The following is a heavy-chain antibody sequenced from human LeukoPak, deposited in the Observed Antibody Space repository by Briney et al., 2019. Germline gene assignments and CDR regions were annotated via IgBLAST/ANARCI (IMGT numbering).Heavy chain of an antibody. Sequence: PGGSLRRSCAASGFTFSSYAMHWVRQAPGKGLEWVAVISYDGANKYYADSVRGRFTISRDNSKNMLYLQMNRLRAEDTAVYYCPRDTWTQLLLTFDYWGQGTLVTVSS. J-gene: IGHJ4*02. CDR3: PRDTWTQLLLTFDY. CDR1: GFTFSSYA. CDR2: ISYDGANK. D-gene: IGHD5-18*01. V-gene: IGHV3-30*04.